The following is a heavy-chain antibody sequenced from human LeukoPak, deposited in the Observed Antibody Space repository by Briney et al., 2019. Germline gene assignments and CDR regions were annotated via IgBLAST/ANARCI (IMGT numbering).Heavy chain of an antibody. CDR2: IKQDGGER. CDR1: EFTFSSYW. CDR3: ARITWEVLGFGYYFDY. J-gene: IGHJ4*02. V-gene: IGHV3-7*01. Sequence: GGSLRLSCVASEFTFSSYWMSWVRRAPGKGLEWVANIKQDGGERYYVDSVRGRFTISRDNARNSLYLQMNRLRVEDTAVYYCARITWEVLGFGYYFDYWGQGTLVTVSS. D-gene: IGHD1-26*01.